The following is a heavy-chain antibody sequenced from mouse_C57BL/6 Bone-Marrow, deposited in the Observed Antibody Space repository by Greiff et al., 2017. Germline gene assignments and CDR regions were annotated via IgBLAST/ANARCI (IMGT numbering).Heavy chain of an antibody. CDR1: GYSITSGYY. D-gene: IGHD1-1*01. CDR3: ARAHYYGSSYYDY. J-gene: IGHJ2*01. Sequence: EVQLVESGPGLVKPSQSLSLTCSVTGYSITSGYYWNWIRQFPGNKLEWMGYISYDGSNNYNPSLKSRISLTRDTSKNQFFLKLNSLTTEDTATYYCARAHYYGSSYYDYWGQGTTLTVSS. V-gene: IGHV3-6*01. CDR2: ISYDGSN.